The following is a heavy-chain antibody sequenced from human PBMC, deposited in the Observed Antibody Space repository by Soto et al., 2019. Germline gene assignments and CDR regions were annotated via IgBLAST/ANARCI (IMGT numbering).Heavy chain of an antibody. V-gene: IGHV4-59*01. Sequence: SETLSLTCTVSGGPISSYYWSWIRQPPGKGLEWIGYFYFSGTTNYNPSLNPSLKGRVTISVDTSKNQFSLKLSSVIAADTAVYYCARGRDVDTAMGFDYWGQGTVVT. CDR3: ARGRDVDTAMGFDY. CDR2: FYFSGTT. CDR1: GGPISSYY. J-gene: IGHJ4*02. D-gene: IGHD5-18*01.